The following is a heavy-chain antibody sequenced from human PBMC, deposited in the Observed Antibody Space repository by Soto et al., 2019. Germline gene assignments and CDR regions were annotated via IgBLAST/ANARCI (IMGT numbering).Heavy chain of an antibody. J-gene: IGHJ4*02. CDR2: STPSFLYI. V-gene: IGHV3-21*01. Sequence: GGSLRLSCAASGFTFSSYGMNWVRQAPGKGLEWVSSSTPSFLYISYAPSVKGRFTISRDNAQKSLYRQMNTQRPEDTAIYYFVRRPENVWSGDSEACDHWGQGTLVTFSS. CDR3: VRRPENVWSGDSEACDH. CDR1: GFTFSSYG. D-gene: IGHD3-3*01.